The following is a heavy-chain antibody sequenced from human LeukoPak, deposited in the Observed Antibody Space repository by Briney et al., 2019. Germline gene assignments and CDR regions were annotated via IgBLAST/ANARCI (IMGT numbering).Heavy chain of an antibody. CDR2: IKTDGSTT. J-gene: IGHJ4*02. CDR3: AGAKESYYDKSGYYPLDD. V-gene: IGHV3-74*01. CDR1: GFTFSSSW. D-gene: IGHD3-22*01. Sequence: GGSLRLSCAVSGFTFSSSWMHWVRQAPGKGLVWVSHIKTDGSTTAYADSVKGRFTISRDNAKNTLYLQMNSLRAEDTGVYYCAGAKESYYDKSGYYPLDDWGQGTLVTVSS.